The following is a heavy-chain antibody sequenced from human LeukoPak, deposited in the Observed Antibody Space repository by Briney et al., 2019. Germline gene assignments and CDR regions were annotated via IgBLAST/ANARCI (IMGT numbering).Heavy chain of an antibody. CDR3: AKGLSFGSGWFIDY. CDR2: ISHDNIDT. Sequence: GDSLRDSCAAPGFALSGFGMSGVRHAPRKGLERVATISHDNIDTHYIDSVKGRFRISRDNSKNTLSLQMNSLRAEDTAVYYCAKGLSFGSGWFIDYWGQGTLVTVSS. CDR1: GFALSGFG. J-gene: IGHJ4*02. D-gene: IGHD2-15*01. V-gene: IGHV3-23*01.